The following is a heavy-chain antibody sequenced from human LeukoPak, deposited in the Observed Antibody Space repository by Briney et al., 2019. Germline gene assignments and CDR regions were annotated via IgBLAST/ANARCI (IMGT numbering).Heavy chain of an antibody. CDR2: IIPIFGIA. CDR3: ATPVRSIVVVPAAPQNYYYYGMDV. J-gene: IGHJ6*02. D-gene: IGHD2-2*01. V-gene: IGHV1-69*04. Sequence: SVKVSCKASGGTFSSYAISWVRQAPGQGLEWMGRIIPIFGIANYAQKFQGRVTMTEDTSTDTAYMELSSLRSEDTAVYYCATPVRSIVVVPAAPQNYYYYGMDVWGQGTTVTVSS. CDR1: GGTFSSYA.